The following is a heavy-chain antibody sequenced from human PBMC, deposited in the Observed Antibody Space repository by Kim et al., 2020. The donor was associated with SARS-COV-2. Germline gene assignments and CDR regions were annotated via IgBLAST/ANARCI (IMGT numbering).Heavy chain of an antibody. J-gene: IGHJ6*02. CDR1: GYTFTSYA. CDR2: INTNTGNP. Sequence: ASVKVSCKASGYTFTSYAMNWVRQAPGQGLEWMGWINTNTGNPTYAQGFTGRFVFSLDTSVSTAYLQISSLKAEDTAVYYCARGGLSGYSSGWYNYYYGMGVGGHVTTVT. D-gene: IGHD6-19*01. V-gene: IGHV7-4-1*02. CDR3: ARGGLSGYSSGWYNYYYGMGV.